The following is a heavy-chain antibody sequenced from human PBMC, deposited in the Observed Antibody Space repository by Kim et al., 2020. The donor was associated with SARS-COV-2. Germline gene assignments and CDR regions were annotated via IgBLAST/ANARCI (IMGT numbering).Heavy chain of an antibody. CDR3: VKASVYFLEWLMFDY. J-gene: IGHJ4*02. CDR2: ISGSGGGS. Sequence: GGSLRLSCAASGFIFSGYAMRWVRQAPGKGLEWVSAISGSGGGSFYADSVKGRFTISRDNSKNTLYLQMNSLRAEDTAVYYCVKASVYFLEWLMFDYWGAGTL. V-gene: IGHV3-23*01. D-gene: IGHD3-3*01. CDR1: GFIFSGYA.